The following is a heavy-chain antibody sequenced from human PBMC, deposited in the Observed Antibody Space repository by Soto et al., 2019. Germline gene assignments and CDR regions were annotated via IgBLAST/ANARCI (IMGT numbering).Heavy chain of an antibody. CDR3: ARTSRFDY. CDR1: GVSFSGYY. D-gene: IGHD6-6*01. J-gene: IGHJ4*02. Sequence: QVQLQQWGAGLLKPSETLSLTCAVYGVSFSGYYWSWIRQPPGKGLEWIGQINRSGSTNYNPSLKSRVTISVDTSKNQFSLKLSSVTAADTAVYYCARTSRFDYWGQGTLVTVSS. CDR2: INRSGST. V-gene: IGHV4-34*01.